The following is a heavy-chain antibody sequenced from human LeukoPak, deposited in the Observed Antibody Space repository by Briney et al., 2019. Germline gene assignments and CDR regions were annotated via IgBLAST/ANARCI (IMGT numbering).Heavy chain of an antibody. CDR1: GFTFSSYS. V-gene: IGHV3-21*01. J-gene: IGHJ4*02. CDR2: ISSSSSYI. CDR3: AKDESMVRGVIDD. D-gene: IGHD3-10*01. Sequence: GGSLRLSCAASGFTFSSYSMNWVRQAPGKGLEWVSSISSSSSYIYYADSVKGRFTISRDNAKNSLYLQMNSLRAEDTAVYYCAKDESMVRGVIDDWGQGTLVTVSS.